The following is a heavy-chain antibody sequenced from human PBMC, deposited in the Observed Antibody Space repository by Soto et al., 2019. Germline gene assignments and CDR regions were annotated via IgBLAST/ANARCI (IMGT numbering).Heavy chain of an antibody. D-gene: IGHD3-3*01. Sequence: GTRRLCGGASGLPIDSIWLHGVRQGPGEGLVWVSHIDRDGSPTHYADSVKGRFTISRDNAKNTLYLQMNNLRVEYTGVYYCASVSAPIDYLGHGTLV. CDR2: IDRDGSPT. J-gene: IGHJ4*01. V-gene: IGHV3-74*01. CDR3: ASVSAPIDY. CDR1: GLPIDSIW.